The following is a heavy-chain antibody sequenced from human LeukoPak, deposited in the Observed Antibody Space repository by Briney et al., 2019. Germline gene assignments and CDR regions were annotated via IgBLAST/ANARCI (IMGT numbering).Heavy chain of an antibody. CDR3: ARGLEGSGSYYSY. D-gene: IGHD3-10*01. CDR2: MNPNSGNT. V-gene: IGHV1-8*03. J-gene: IGHJ4*02. Sequence: EASVKVSCKASGYTFTSYDINWVRQATGQGLEWMGWMNPNSGNTGYAQKFQGRVTITRDTSISTSYMELSSLRSEDTAVYYCARGLEGSGSYYSYWGQGTLVTVSS. CDR1: GYTFTSYD.